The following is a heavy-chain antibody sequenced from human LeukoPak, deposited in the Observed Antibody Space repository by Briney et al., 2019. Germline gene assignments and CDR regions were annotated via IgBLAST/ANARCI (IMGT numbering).Heavy chain of an antibody. CDR1: GDSISTSKSY. D-gene: IGHD4/OR15-4a*01. J-gene: IGHJ4*02. Sequence: SETLSLTCTVSGDSISTSKSYWGWIRQPPGKGLEWIGSIYYSGSTYYNPSLKSRVTISVDTSKNQFSLKLSSVTAADTAVYYCAREANYHYYWGQGTLVTVSS. V-gene: IGHV4-39*07. CDR3: AREANYHYY. CDR2: IYYSGST.